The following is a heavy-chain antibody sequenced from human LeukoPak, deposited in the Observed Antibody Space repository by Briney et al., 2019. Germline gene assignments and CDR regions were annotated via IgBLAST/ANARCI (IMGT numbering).Heavy chain of an antibody. CDR3: AKGTGFGEGYIYEFFDS. Sequence: GGSLRLSCAASGFTFSSYAMSWVRQAPGKGLEWVSAISGSGGSTYYADSVRGRFTISRDNSKNMLYLQMNSLRAEDTAVYYWAKGTGFGEGYIYEFFDSGGQGPRVTAS. J-gene: IGHJ4*02. V-gene: IGHV3-23*01. CDR1: GFTFSSYA. CDR2: ISGSGGST. D-gene: IGHD5-24*01.